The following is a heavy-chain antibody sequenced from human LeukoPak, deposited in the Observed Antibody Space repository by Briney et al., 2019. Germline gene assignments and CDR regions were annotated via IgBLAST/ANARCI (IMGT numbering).Heavy chain of an antibody. V-gene: IGHV3-33*06. J-gene: IGHJ6*03. Sequence: GRSLRLSCAASGFTFINYGMHWVRQAPGKGLEWVAVIWYDGSNKYYADSVKGRFTISRDNSKNTLYLQMNSLRADDTAVYYCAKGQELHYYYMDVWGKGTTVTVSS. CDR3: AKGQELHYYYMDV. D-gene: IGHD5-24*01. CDR1: GFTFINYG. CDR2: IWYDGSNK.